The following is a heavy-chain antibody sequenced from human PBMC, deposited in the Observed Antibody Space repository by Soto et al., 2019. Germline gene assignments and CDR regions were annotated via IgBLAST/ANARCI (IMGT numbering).Heavy chain of an antibody. Sequence: GASVKVSCKASGYTFTSYYMHWVRQAPGQGLEWMGIINPSGGSTSYAQKFQGRVTMTRDTSTSTVYMELSSLRSEDTAVYYCARGYYYGSGSYELWEESYFQHWGQGTLVTVSS. D-gene: IGHD3-10*01. CDR3: ARGYYYGSGSYELWEESYFQH. CDR1: GYTFTSYY. V-gene: IGHV1-46*01. J-gene: IGHJ1*01. CDR2: INPSGGST.